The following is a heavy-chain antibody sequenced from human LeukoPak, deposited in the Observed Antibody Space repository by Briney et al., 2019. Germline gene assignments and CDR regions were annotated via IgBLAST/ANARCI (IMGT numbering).Heavy chain of an antibody. CDR2: IYSGGST. V-gene: IGHV3-53*01. J-gene: IGHJ4*02. CDR1: GFTVSSNY. CDR3: ARDGEGLYCSSTSCYSAASDY. D-gene: IGHD2-2*02. Sequence: GGSLRLSCAASGFTVSSNYMSWVRQAPGKGLEWVSVIYSGGSTYYADSVKGRFTISRDNSKNTLYLQMNSLRAEDTAVYYCARDGEGLYCSSTSCYSAASDYWGQGTLVTVSS.